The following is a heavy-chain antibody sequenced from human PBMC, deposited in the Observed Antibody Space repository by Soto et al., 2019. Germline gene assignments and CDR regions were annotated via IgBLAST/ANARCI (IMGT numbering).Heavy chain of an antibody. V-gene: IGHV3-11*01. CDR1: GFTFSDNY. J-gene: IGHJ6*02. CDR2: ISSSGSTM. CDR3: AREFGMDV. Sequence: LGGSLRLSCAASGFTFSDNYMSWFRQAPGKGLEYISYISSSGSTMEYTDSVKGRFTVSRDNAKNSLYLQMNSLRAEDTAVYYCAREFGMDVWGQGTTVTVSS.